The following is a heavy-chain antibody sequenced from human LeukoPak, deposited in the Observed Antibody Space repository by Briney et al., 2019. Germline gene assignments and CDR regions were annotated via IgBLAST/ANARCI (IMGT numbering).Heavy chain of an antibody. CDR1: GFSFMNAW. Sequence: GGSLRLSCAASGFSFMNAWMIWVRQAPGKGLEWVGRIKSNADGGTPDYAAPARGRFTISRDDSKNTLYLQMNSLKTEDTAVYYCTSTIFGVSELNWGQGTLVTVSS. CDR2: IKSNADGGTP. V-gene: IGHV3-15*01. J-gene: IGHJ4*02. D-gene: IGHD3-3*01. CDR3: TSTIFGVSELN.